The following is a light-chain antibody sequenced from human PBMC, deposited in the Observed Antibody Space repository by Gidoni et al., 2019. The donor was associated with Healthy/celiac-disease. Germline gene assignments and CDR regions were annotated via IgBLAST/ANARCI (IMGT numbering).Light chain of an antibody. V-gene: IGKV1-5*03. CDR2: KAS. CDR3: QMYNSYSWT. Sequence: DIQVTQSPSTLSASVGDRVTITYRASQSISSRLAWYQQKPGRAPQRLIYKASSLESWGPSRCSGGGSGTEVTLTISSRQHDDDATYHCQMYNSYSWTFGQGTKVEIK. J-gene: IGKJ1*01. CDR1: QSISSR.